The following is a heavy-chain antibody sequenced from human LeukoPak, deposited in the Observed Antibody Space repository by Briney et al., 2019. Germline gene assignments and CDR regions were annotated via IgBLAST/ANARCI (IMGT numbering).Heavy chain of an antibody. CDR2: ISPGGSNG. J-gene: IGHJ4*02. Sequence: GKSPQTSSMSSGSDFTAYGIACVRPLPGEGLEWMGNISPGGSNGRYSPSFQGQVTMSADKSITTIYLQWSSLKASDTARYYCARHFHSAWFGFWGQGSLVTVSS. CDR3: ARHFHSAWFGF. V-gene: IGHV5-51*01. D-gene: IGHD5-18*01. CDR1: GSDFTAYG.